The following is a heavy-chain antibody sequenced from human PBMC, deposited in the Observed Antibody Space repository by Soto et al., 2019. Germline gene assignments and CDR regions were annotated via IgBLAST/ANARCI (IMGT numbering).Heavy chain of an antibody. J-gene: IGHJ4*02. V-gene: IGHV3-23*01. CDR3: AKDLWFGELLYGFDY. CDR1: GFTFSSYA. Sequence: EVQLLESGGGLVQPGGSLRLSCAASGFTFSSYAMSWVRQAPGKGLEWVSAISGSGGSTYYADSVKGRFTISRDNPKNTLYLQMNSLRAEDTAVYYCAKDLWFGELLYGFDYWGQGTLVTVSS. CDR2: ISGSGGST. D-gene: IGHD3-10*01.